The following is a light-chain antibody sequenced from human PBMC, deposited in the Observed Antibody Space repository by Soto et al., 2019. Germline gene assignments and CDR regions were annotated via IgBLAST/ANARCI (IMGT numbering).Light chain of an antibody. CDR1: SSNIGAGYD. J-gene: IGLJ1*01. V-gene: IGLV1-40*01. CDR3: QSYDSALRGYV. CDR2: TNN. Sequence: QSALTQPPSVSGAPGQRVTTSCTGSSSNIGAGYDVHWYQQLPGIAPKLLIYTNNNRPSGVPDRFSGSKSGTSASLAIIGFQAEDEADYYCQSYDSALRGYVFGTGTKVTVL.